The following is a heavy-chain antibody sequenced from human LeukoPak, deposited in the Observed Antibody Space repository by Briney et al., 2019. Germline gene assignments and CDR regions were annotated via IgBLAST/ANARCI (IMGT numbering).Heavy chain of an antibody. CDR3: ARHRPGVGSAGGFDP. CDR2: IYYSGST. V-gene: IGHV4-39*07. J-gene: IGHJ5*02. D-gene: IGHD3-16*01. CDR1: GGSISSSSYY. Sequence: PSETLSLTCTVSGGSISSSSYYWGWIRQPPGKGLEWIGSIYYSGSTYYNPSLKSRVTISVDTSKNQFSLKLSSVTAADTAIYYCARHRPGVGSAGGFDPWGQGTLVTVSS.